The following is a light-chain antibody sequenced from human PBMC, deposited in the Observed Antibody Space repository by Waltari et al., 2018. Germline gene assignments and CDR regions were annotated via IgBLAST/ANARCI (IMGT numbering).Light chain of an antibody. CDR2: GAS. CDR3: QHYLRLPVT. CDR1: QSVSRA. J-gene: IGKJ1*01. V-gene: IGKV3-20*01. Sequence: EIVLTQSPGTLSLSLGERATVSCRASQSVSRALAWYQQKPGQAPRLLIYGASTRATGIPYRFSGSGSGTDFSLTISRLEPDDFAVYYCQHYLRLPVTFGQGT.